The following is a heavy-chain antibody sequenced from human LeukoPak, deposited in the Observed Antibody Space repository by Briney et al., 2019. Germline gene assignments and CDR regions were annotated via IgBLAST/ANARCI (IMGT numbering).Heavy chain of an antibody. D-gene: IGHD5-18*01. V-gene: IGHV4-34*01. CDR1: GGSFSGYY. Sequence: SEALSLTCAVYGGSFSGYYWSWIRQPPGKGLEWIGEINHSGSTNYNPSLKSRVTISVDTSKNQFSLKLSSVTAADTAVYYCARGRGYSYGPRVDYWGQGTLVTVSS. J-gene: IGHJ4*02. CDR2: INHSGST. CDR3: ARGRGYSYGPRVDY.